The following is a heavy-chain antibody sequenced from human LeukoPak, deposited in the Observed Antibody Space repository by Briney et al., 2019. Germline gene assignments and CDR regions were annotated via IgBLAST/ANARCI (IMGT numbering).Heavy chain of an antibody. J-gene: IGHJ2*01. D-gene: IGHD1-26*01. Sequence: GGSLRLSCAASGFIFSNYWMHWVRQAPGKGLVWVSRIKTDGSTITFADSVKGRFTISRDNAMNTLYLQMNSLGAEDTAVYYCARVGQGEWFFDLWGRGTLVTVSS. V-gene: IGHV3-74*01. CDR3: ARVGQGEWFFDL. CDR2: IKTDGSTI. CDR1: GFIFSNYW.